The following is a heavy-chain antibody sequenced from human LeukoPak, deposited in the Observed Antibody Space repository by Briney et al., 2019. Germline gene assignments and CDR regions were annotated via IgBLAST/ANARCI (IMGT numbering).Heavy chain of an antibody. Sequence: PSETLSLTCAVYGGSFSGYYWSWIRQPPGKGLEWIGEINHSGSTNYNTSLKSRVTISVDTSKNQFSLKLSSVTAADTAVYYCARGGDFWSGYELWGQGTLVTVSS. V-gene: IGHV4-34*01. CDR3: ARGGDFWSGYEL. J-gene: IGHJ4*02. D-gene: IGHD3-3*01. CDR2: INHSGST. CDR1: GGSFSGYY.